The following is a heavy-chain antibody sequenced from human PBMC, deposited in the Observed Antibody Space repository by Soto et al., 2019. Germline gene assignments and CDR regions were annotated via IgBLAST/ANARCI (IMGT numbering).Heavy chain of an antibody. Sequence: ASVKVSCKASGYTFTGYYMHWVRQAPGQGLEWMGWINPNSGGTNYAQKFQGRVTMTRDTSISTAYMELSRLRSDDTAVYYCARDRLRFLEWLTNRCYYYGMDVWGQGTTVTVSS. CDR1: GYTFTGYY. J-gene: IGHJ6*02. D-gene: IGHD3-3*01. V-gene: IGHV1-2*02. CDR3: ARDRLRFLEWLTNRCYYYGMDV. CDR2: INPNSGGT.